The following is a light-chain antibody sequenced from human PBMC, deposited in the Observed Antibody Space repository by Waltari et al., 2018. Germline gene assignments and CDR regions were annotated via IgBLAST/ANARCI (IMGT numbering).Light chain of an antibody. J-gene: IGLJ1*01. CDR1: SSDVGTYTY. CDR2: DVT. Sequence: QSALTQPRSVSGSPGPSVAISCTGTSSDVGTYTYVSWYQQHPGKAPTLMISDVTKRPSGVPDRFSGSKSGNTASLTISGLQAEDEADYYCCSYAGTPYVFGSGTKVTVL. CDR3: CSYAGTPYV. V-gene: IGLV2-11*01.